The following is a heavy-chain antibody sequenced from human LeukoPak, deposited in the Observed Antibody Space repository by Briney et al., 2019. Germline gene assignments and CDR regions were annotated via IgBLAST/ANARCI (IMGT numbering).Heavy chain of an antibody. J-gene: IGHJ4*02. CDR2: IYYSGST. Sequence: SETLSLTCTVSGGSISSSSYCWGWIRQPPGKGLEWIGSIYYSGSTYYNPSLKSRVTISVDTSENQFSLKLSSVTAADTAVYYCASLIGIYDYWGQGTLVTVSS. V-gene: IGHV4-39*01. CDR1: GGSISSSSYC. CDR3: ASLIGIYDY. D-gene: IGHD1-14*01.